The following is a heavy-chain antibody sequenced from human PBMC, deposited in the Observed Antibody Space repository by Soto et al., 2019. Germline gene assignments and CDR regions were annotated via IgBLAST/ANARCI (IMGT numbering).Heavy chain of an antibody. CDR1: GFTFSSYA. Sequence: GGSLRLSCAASGFTFSSYAMHWVRQAPGKGLEWVAVISYDGSNKYYADSVKGRFTISRDNSKNTLYLQMNSLRAEDTAVYYCARDHRGGGNWFDPWGQGTLVTVSS. CDR2: ISYDGSNK. V-gene: IGHV3-30-3*01. CDR3: ARDHRGGGNWFDP. J-gene: IGHJ5*02. D-gene: IGHD3-16*01.